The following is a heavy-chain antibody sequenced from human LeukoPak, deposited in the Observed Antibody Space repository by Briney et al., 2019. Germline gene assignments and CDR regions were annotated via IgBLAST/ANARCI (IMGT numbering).Heavy chain of an antibody. CDR2: ISGSGGST. CDR3: AKDLPQTALRFLEWPQQYYFDY. Sequence: GGSLRLSCAASGFNFRGYAMSWVRQAPGKGLEWVSAISGSGGSTYYADSVKGRFTISRDNSKNTLYLQMNSLRAEDTAVYYCAKDLPQTALRFLEWPQQYYFDYWGQGTLVTVSS. D-gene: IGHD3-3*01. V-gene: IGHV3-23*01. CDR1: GFNFRGYA. J-gene: IGHJ4*02.